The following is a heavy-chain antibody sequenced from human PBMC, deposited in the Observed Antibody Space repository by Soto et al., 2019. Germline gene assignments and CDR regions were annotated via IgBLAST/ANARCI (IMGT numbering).Heavy chain of an antibody. D-gene: IGHD5-12*01. Sequence: EVLLVESGGVVVQPGGSLRLSCVASGFNFDDYIMYWVRQAPGKGLEWVSHISWDGGITYYADSVKGRFTISRDNSKNSLYLQMNNLRPEDTAFYYCAKDGGYAERFDSWGQGTLVTVSS. CDR3: AKDGGYAERFDS. CDR2: ISWDGGIT. J-gene: IGHJ4*02. CDR1: GFNFDDYI. V-gene: IGHV3-43*01.